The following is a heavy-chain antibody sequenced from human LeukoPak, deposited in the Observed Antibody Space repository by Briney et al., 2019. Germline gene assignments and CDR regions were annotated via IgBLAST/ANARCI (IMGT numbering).Heavy chain of an antibody. CDR2: IIPILGIA. Sequence: GPSVKVSCKASGGTFSSYAISWVRQAPGQGLEWVGRIIPILGIANYAQKFRGRVTITADKSTSTAYMELSSLRSEDTAVYYCARTPRYCTNGVCYSDSWFDPWGQGTLVTVSS. CDR1: GGTFSSYA. CDR3: ARTPRYCTNGVCYSDSWFDP. J-gene: IGHJ5*02. D-gene: IGHD2-8*01. V-gene: IGHV1-69*04.